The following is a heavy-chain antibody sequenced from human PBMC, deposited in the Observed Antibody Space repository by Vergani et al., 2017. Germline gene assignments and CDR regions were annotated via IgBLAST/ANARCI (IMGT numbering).Heavy chain of an antibody. CDR2: IYPGDSDT. CDR3: ARSSYDFWSGYDY. J-gene: IGHJ4*02. Sequence: EVQLVQSGAEVKTPGASLKISCKVSGYSFTSYWIGWVRQMPGKGLEWMGIIYPGDSDTRYSPSFQGQVTISADKSISTAYLQWSSLKASDTAMYYCARSSYDFWSGYDYWGQGTLVTVSS. V-gene: IGHV5-51*03. D-gene: IGHD3-3*01. CDR1: GYSFTSYW.